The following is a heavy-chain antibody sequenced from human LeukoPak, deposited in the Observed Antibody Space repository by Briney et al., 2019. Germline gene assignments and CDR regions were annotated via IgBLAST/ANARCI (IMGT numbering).Heavy chain of an antibody. CDR3: GKDEGGGVVIGHHYGLGV. J-gene: IGHJ6*02. V-gene: IGHV3-48*03. Sequence: GGSLRLSCAASGFTFSSYEMNWVRQAPGKGLEWVSYISSSGSTIYYADSVKGRFTISKDNAKNSLYLQMNSLRAEDTAVYYWGKDEGGGVVIGHHYGLGVLGQGNTVTVSS. CDR2: ISSSGSTI. CDR1: GFTFSSYE. D-gene: IGHD2-21*01.